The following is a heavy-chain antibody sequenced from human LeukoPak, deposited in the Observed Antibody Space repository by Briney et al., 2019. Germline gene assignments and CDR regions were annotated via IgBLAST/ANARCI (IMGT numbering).Heavy chain of an antibody. D-gene: IGHD3-10*01. Sequence: PGRSLRLSCAASGFTFSVYGMHWVRQAPGKGLEWVGVIWNDGSNKYYADSVKGRFTISRDNSKNTLYLQMNSLRAEDTAVYSCARASGPFDYWGQGTLATVSS. CDR2: IWNDGSNK. CDR1: GFTFSVYG. CDR3: ARASGPFDY. J-gene: IGHJ4*02. V-gene: IGHV3-33*01.